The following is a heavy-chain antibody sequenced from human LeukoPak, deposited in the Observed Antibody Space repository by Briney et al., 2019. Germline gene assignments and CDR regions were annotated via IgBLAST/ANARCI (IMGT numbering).Heavy chain of an antibody. Sequence: QSGGSLRLSCAASGFTFSRYSMNWVRQAPGKGLEWVSYISSSSSTIHYADSVKGRFTISRDNAKNSLYLQMNSLRAEDTAVYYCARDGYGDYLFDYWGQGTLVTVSS. CDR1: GFTFSRYS. D-gene: IGHD4-17*01. CDR3: ARDGYGDYLFDY. J-gene: IGHJ4*02. CDR2: ISSSSSTI. V-gene: IGHV3-48*01.